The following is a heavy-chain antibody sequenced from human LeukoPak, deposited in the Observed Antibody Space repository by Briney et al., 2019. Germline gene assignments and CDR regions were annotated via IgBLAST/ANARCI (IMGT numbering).Heavy chain of an antibody. CDR3: ARDGVLRHFDWLFPYYMDV. V-gene: IGHV1-18*01. D-gene: IGHD3-9*01. J-gene: IGHJ6*03. CDR1: GYTFTSYG. Sequence: ASVKVSCKASGYTFTSYGISWVRQAPGQGLEWMGWISAYNGNTNYAQKLRGRVTMTTDTSTSTAYMELRSLRSDDTAVYYCARDGVLRHFDWLFPYYMDVWGKGTTVTISS. CDR2: ISAYNGNT.